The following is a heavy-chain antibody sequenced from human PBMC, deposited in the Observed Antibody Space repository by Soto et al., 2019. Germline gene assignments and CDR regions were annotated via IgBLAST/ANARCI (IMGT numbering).Heavy chain of an antibody. CDR3: ARVYYGMDV. J-gene: IGHJ6*02. Sequence: SVKVSCKASGYTFNNYGITWVRQAPGQGLEWMGRIIPLLDIANYAQKFQGRVTITADKSTSTAYMELSSLRSEDTAVYYCARVYYGMDVWGQGTTVTVSS. CDR1: GYTFNNYG. V-gene: IGHV1-69*04. CDR2: IIPLLDIA.